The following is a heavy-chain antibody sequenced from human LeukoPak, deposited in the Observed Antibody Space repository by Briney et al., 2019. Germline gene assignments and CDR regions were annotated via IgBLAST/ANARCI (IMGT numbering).Heavy chain of an antibody. Sequence: ASVKVSCKASGYTFTSYYMHWVRQAPGQGLEWMGIINPSGGSTSYAQKFQGRVTMTRDTSTSTVYMELSSLRSEDTAVYYCARDFRERRFVTMIVVRGAWFDYWGQGTLVTVSS. CDR3: ARDFRERRFVTMIVVRGAWFDY. V-gene: IGHV1-46*01. CDR1: GYTFTSYY. D-gene: IGHD3-22*01. CDR2: INPSGGST. J-gene: IGHJ4*02.